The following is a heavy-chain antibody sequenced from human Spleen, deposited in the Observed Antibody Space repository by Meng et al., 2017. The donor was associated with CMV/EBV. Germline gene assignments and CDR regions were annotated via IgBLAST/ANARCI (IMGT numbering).Heavy chain of an antibody. J-gene: IGHJ4*02. CDR2: INPNSGGT. V-gene: IGHV1-2*02. Sequence: ASVKVSCKASGYTFTGYYMHWVRQAPGQGLEWMGWINPNSGGTNYAQKLQGRVTMTTDTSTSTAYMELRSLRSDDTAVYYCASGPGFNLPADYWGQGTLVTVSS. D-gene: IGHD1-14*01. CDR1: GYTFTGYY. CDR3: ASGPGFNLPADY.